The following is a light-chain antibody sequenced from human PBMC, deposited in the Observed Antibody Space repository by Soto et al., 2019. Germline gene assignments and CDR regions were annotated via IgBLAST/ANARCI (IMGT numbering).Light chain of an antibody. CDR2: GAS. J-gene: IGKJ1*01. V-gene: IGKV3-20*01. CDR3: QQYGSSSWT. CDR1: QSVSTSY. Sequence: EIVLTQSPGTLSLSPGERATLSCMASQSVSTSYLAWYQQKPGQAPRLLIYGASSRATGIPDRFSGSGSGTDFTLTINSLEPEDCAVYYCQQYGSSSWTFGQGTKVEIK.